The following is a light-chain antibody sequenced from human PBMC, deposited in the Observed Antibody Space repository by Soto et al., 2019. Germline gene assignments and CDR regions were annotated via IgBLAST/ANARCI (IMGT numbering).Light chain of an antibody. CDR3: QQSHVSPWT. CDR2: GAF. Sequence: DIQMTQSPSSLSASVGDRVTITDRASQSIGVFLNWYQQAPGKAPRLLVYGAFTLQRGVPSRFSGGGCGTDFTLTISSLPPEDFATYYCQQSHVSPWTFGRGTKVDIK. CDR1: QSIGVF. V-gene: IGKV1-39*01. J-gene: IGKJ1*01.